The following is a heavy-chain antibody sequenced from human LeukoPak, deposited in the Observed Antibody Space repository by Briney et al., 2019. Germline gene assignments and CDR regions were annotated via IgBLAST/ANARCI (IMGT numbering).Heavy chain of an antibody. CDR2: IYYSGST. J-gene: IGHJ6*02. D-gene: IGHD2-2*02. V-gene: IGHV4-59*12. CDR1: GGSISSYY. CDR3: ARFGVVVPAAIPDYYYYYGMDV. Sequence: KASETLSLTCTVSGGSISSYYWSWIRQPPGKGLEWIGYIYYSGSTNYNPSLKSRVTISVDTSKNQSSLKLSSVTAADTAVYYCARFGVVVPAAIPDYYYYYGMDVWGQGTTVTVSS.